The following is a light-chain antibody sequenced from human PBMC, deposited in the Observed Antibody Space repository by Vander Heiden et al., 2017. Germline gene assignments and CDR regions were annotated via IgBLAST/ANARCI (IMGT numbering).Light chain of an antibody. CDR2: AAS. CDR3: QQCESKPIT. CDR1: QSISSY. V-gene: IGKV1-39*01. J-gene: IGKJ4*01. Sequence: DIQMTQSPSSLSASVGDRVTITCRASQSISSYLNWYQQKPGKAPKLLIYAASSLQSGVPSRFSGSGSGTDFTLTISRLQPEDFATYYCQQCESKPITFGGGTKVEIK.